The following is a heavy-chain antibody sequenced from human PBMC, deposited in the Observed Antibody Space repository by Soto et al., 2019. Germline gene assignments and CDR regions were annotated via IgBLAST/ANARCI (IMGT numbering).Heavy chain of an antibody. Sequence: QVQLVQSGAEVKKPGSSVKVSCKASGGTFRNYGISWVRQAPGQGLEWMGGIPPIIGPAKYAQKLQGRVTITAAESTSTAYMELSSLRSEDTAVYYCARYERAELLYGVSFDYWGQGTLVTVYS. CDR2: IPPIIGPA. V-gene: IGHV1-69*12. CDR3: ARYERAELLYGVSFDY. CDR1: GGTFRNYG. J-gene: IGHJ4*02. D-gene: IGHD3-10*01.